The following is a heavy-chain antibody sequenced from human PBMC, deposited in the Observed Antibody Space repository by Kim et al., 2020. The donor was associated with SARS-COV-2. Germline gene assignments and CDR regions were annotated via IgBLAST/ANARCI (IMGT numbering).Heavy chain of an antibody. J-gene: IGHJ6*02. CDR2: INPNSGGT. CDR1: GYTFTGYY. D-gene: IGHD6-25*01. CDR3: AAADYYYYYGMDV. V-gene: IGHV1-2*02. Sequence: ASVKVSCKASGYTFTGYYMHWVRQAPGQGLEWMGWINPNSGGTNYAQKFQGRVTMTRDTSISTAYMELSRLRSDDTAVYYCAAADYYYYYGMDVWGQGTTVTVSS.